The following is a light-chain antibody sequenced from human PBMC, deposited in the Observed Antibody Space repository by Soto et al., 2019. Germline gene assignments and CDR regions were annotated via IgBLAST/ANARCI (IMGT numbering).Light chain of an antibody. Sequence: EIVLTQSPGTLSLSPGEGATLSCRASQSVSSTYLAWYQQKAGQAPRLLIYGASSRATGIPDRFSGSGSGTDFTLTISRLEPEDFAVYYCPQYGSSPQTFGQGTKVEIK. CDR3: PQYGSSPQT. V-gene: IGKV3-20*01. CDR2: GAS. CDR1: QSVSSTY. J-gene: IGKJ1*01.